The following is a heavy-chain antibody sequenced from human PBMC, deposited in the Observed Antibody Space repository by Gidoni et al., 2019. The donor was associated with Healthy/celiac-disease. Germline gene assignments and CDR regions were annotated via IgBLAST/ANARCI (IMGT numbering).Heavy chain of an antibody. CDR1: GYPFTGYY. CDR2: INPNSGGT. V-gene: IGHV1-2*02. Sequence: VQLVQSGAEVKKPGASVKVSCKASGYPFTGYYMHWVRQAPGQGLEWMGWINPNSGGTNYAQKFQGRVTMTRDTSISTAYMELSRLRSDDTAVYYCARSPPLGYCSGGSCYSPYYFDYWGQGTLVTVSS. J-gene: IGHJ4*02. D-gene: IGHD2-15*01. CDR3: ARSPPLGYCSGGSCYSPYYFDY.